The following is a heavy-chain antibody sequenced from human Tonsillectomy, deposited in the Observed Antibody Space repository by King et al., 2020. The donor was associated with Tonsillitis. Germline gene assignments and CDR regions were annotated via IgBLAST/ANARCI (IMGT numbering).Heavy chain of an antibody. CDR1: GGSISSGNYH. CDR2: IHTSGST. CDR3: ARASYLTPYYNSYMDV. J-gene: IGHJ6*03. V-gene: IGHV4-61*02. Sequence: VPLQESGPGLVKPSQTLSLTCTVSGGSISSGNYHWSWIRQPAGKGLEWIGRIHTSGSTDYNPSLKSRVTISLDTSKNQFALNLSSVTAADTAVYYCARASYLTPYYNSYMDVWGQGTTVTVSS. D-gene: IGHD1-14*01.